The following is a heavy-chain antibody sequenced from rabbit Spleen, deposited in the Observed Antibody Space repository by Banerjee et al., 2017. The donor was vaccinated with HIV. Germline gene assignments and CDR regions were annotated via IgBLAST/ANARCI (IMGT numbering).Heavy chain of an antibody. CDR2: IDPVFGIT. J-gene: IGHJ4*01. CDR1: GFTLSTYY. D-gene: IGHD8-1*01. Sequence: HLKESGGGLVQPGGSLKLSCTASGFTLSTYYMNWVRQAPGKGLEWSGYIDPVFGITYYANWVNGRFSISRENAQNTVFLQMTSLTAADTATYFCARDGAGGSYFALWGPGTLVTVS. V-gene: IGHV1S7*01. CDR3: ARDGAGGSYFAL.